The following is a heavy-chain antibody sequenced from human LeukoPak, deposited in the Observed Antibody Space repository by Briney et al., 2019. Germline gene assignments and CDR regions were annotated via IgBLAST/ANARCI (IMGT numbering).Heavy chain of an antibody. V-gene: IGHV1-69*13. Sequence: SVKVSCKASGGTFSSYAISWVRQAPGQGLEWMGGIIPIFGTANYAQKFQGRVTITADESTSTAYMELSSLRSEDTAVYYCARDLIAVAAAGNGYYYGMDVWGQGTTVTVPS. CDR1: GGTFSSYA. J-gene: IGHJ6*02. CDR2: IIPIFGTA. D-gene: IGHD6-13*01. CDR3: ARDLIAVAAAGNGYYYGMDV.